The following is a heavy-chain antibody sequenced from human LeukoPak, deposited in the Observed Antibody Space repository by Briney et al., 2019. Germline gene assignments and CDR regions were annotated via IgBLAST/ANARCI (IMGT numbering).Heavy chain of an antibody. J-gene: IGHJ4*02. CDR2: MKTDGTRI. CDR3: ARGADHGGSYYPD. D-gene: IGHD3-10*01. CDR1: GFRFSNSW. Sequence: GGSLRLSCAASGFRFSNSWMYWIRQGPGKGPVWVSRMKTDGTRIEYADSVKGRFTISRDNAKNTLFLQMSSLRVEDTAVYYCARGADHGGSYYPDWGQGTRVTVSS. V-gene: IGHV3-74*01.